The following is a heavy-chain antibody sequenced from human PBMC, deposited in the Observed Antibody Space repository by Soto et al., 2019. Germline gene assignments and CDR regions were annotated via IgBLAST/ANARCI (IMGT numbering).Heavy chain of an antibody. CDR2: ISSDGSNK. CDR1: GFTFSSHA. Sequence: QVQLVESGGGVVQPGRSLRLSCAVSGFTFSSHAMHWVRQAPGKGLEWVTLISSDGSNKYYADSVKGRFTTSRDNXTNTMYLQMNRLRVEDTAVYYCARDDEGGSDCDLGYWGQGALVTVSS. CDR3: ARDDEGGSDCDLGY. J-gene: IGHJ4*02. V-gene: IGHV3-30-3*01. D-gene: IGHD1-26*01.